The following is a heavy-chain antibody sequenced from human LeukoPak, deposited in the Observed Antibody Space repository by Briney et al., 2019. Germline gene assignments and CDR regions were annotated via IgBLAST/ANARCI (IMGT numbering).Heavy chain of an antibody. Sequence: GESLQISCKGSGYSFTSYWISWVRQMPGKGLGWMGRIDPSDSYTNYSPSFQGHVTISADKSISTAYLQWSSLKASDTAMYYCARRKVDTAMNYYYGMDVWGQGTTVTVSS. CDR3: ARRKVDTAMNYYYGMDV. D-gene: IGHD5-18*01. J-gene: IGHJ6*02. CDR2: IDPSDSYT. CDR1: GYSFTSYW. V-gene: IGHV5-10-1*01.